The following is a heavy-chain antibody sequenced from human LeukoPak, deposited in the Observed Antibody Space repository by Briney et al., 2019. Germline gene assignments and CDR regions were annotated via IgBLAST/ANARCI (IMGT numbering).Heavy chain of an antibody. CDR2: INPSGGST. D-gene: IGHD3-3*01. V-gene: IGHV1-46*01. CDR3: ARDVRFLEWLSYNWFDP. CDR1: GYTFTSYY. Sequence: ASVKVSCKASGYTFTSYYMHWVRQAPGQGLESMGIINPSGGSTSYAQKFQGRVTMTRDTSTSTVYMELSSLRSEDTAVYYCARDVRFLEWLSYNWFDPWGQGTLVTVSS. J-gene: IGHJ5*02.